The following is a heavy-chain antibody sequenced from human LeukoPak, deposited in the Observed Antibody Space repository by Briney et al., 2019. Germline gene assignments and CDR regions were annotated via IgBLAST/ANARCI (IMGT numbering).Heavy chain of an antibody. Sequence: GRSLRLSCAASGFTFSSYAMSSVRQDPGKGLEWVSSISGSGDSTYYEDSVKGRFTISRDNSKKTLYLQLNRLRAEDTDVYYCAKSQRGYYPRRTYYYYMDVWGKGTTVTVSS. CDR2: ISGSGDST. CDR3: AKSQRGYYPRRTYYYYMDV. D-gene: IGHD1-26*01. CDR1: GFTFSSYA. V-gene: IGHV3-23*01. J-gene: IGHJ6*03.